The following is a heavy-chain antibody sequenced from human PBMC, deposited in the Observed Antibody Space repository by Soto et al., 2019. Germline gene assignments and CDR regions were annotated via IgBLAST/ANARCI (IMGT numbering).Heavy chain of an antibody. Sequence: LETLSLTCTVSGGSISSYYWSWIRQPPGKGLEWIGYIYYSGSTNYNPSLKSRVTISVDTSKNQFSLKLSSVTAADTAVYYCARQERITIFGVARGGPYYYYYMDVWGKGTTVTVSS. CDR1: GGSISSYY. J-gene: IGHJ6*03. D-gene: IGHD3-3*01. CDR3: ARQERITIFGVARGGPYYYYYMDV. V-gene: IGHV4-59*08. CDR2: IYYSGST.